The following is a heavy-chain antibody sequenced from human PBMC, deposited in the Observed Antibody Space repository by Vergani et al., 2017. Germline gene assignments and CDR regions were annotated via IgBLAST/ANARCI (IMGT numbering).Heavy chain of an antibody. CDR1: GGSISSSSYY. J-gene: IGHJ6*02. V-gene: IGHV4-39*01. CDR3: AQIPYTKRVTHYYYYGMDV. Sequence: QLQLQESGPGLVKPSETLSLTCTVSGGSISSSSYYWGWIRQPPGKGLEWIGSIYYSGSTYYNPSLKSRVTISVDTSKNQFSLKLISVTAADTAVCYCAQIPYTKRVTHYYYYGMDVWGQGTTVTVSS. CDR2: IYYSGST. D-gene: IGHD3-16*01.